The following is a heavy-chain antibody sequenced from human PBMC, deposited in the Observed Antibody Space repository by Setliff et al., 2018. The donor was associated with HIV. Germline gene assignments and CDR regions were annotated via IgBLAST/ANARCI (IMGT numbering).Heavy chain of an antibody. CDR2: INHSGRT. Sequence: PSETLSLTCAVYGGSFSDYYWIWIRQPPGKGLEWIGEINHSGRTNSNPSLKTPVTLSVDASKNQCALKLSSVTAADTAVYYCARFRGYRYGYRYYYYYMDVWGKGTTVTVS. V-gene: IGHV4-34*01. D-gene: IGHD5-18*01. J-gene: IGHJ6*03. CDR1: GGSFSDYY. CDR3: ARFRGYRYGYRYYYYYMDV.